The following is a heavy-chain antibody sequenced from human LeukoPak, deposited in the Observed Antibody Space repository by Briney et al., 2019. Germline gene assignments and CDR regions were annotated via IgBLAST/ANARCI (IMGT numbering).Heavy chain of an antibody. D-gene: IGHD3-10*01. CDR1: GGSISSSNW. CDR2: IYHSGSA. CDR3: AVQRITMVRGVLPVRWFDP. V-gene: IGHV4-4*02. Sequence: SGTLSLTCAVSGGSISSSNWRSWVRQPPGKGLEWIGEIYHSGSANYNPSLKSRVTISVDQSKNQFSLKLSSVTAADTAVYYCAVQRITMVRGVLPVRWFDPWGQGTLVTVSS. J-gene: IGHJ5*02.